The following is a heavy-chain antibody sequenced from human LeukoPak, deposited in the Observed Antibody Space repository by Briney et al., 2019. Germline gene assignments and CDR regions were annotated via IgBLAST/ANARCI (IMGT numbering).Heavy chain of an antibody. CDR3: ARDLIEYCSGGSCFVAHAFDI. Sequence: SETLSLTCAVYGGSFSGYYWSWIRQPPGKGLEWIGEIYHSGSTNYNPSLKSRVTISVDKSKNQFSLKLSSVTAADTAVYYCARDLIEYCSGGSCFVAHAFDIWGQGTMVTVSS. J-gene: IGHJ3*02. V-gene: IGHV4-34*01. CDR2: IYHSGST. CDR1: GGSFSGYY. D-gene: IGHD2-15*01.